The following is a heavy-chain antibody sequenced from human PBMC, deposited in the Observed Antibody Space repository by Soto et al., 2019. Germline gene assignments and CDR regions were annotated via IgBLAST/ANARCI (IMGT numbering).Heavy chain of an antibody. CDR1: GGSISSYY. D-gene: IGHD6-6*01. Sequence: SETLSLTCTVSGGSISSYYWSWIRQPPGKGLEWIGYIYYSGSTNYNPSLKSRVTISVDTSKNQFSLKLSSVTAADTAVYYCARRALSSSSAYYYMDVWGKGTTVTVSS. CDR3: ARRALSSSSAYYYMDV. CDR2: IYYSGST. V-gene: IGHV4-59*08. J-gene: IGHJ6*03.